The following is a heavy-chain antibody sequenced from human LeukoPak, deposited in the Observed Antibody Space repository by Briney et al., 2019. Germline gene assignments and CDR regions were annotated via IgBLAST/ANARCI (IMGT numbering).Heavy chain of an antibody. CDR2: ISAYNGNT. D-gene: IGHD2-15*01. Sequence: ASVKVSCKASGYTFTSYGISWVRQAPGQGLEWMGWISAYNGNTNYAQKLQGRVTMTTDTSTSTAYMELRGLRSDDTAVYYCASPGYCSGGSCYNLQLDYWGQGTLVTVSS. V-gene: IGHV1-18*01. CDR3: ASPGYCSGGSCYNLQLDY. J-gene: IGHJ4*02. CDR1: GYTFTSYG.